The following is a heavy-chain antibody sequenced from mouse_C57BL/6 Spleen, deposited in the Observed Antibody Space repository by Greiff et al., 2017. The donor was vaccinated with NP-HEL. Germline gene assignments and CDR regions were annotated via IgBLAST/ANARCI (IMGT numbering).Heavy chain of an antibody. J-gene: IGHJ2*01. CDR2: INPGSGGT. Sequence: VQLQQSGAELVRPGTSVTVSCKASGYAFTNYLIEWVKQRPGQGLEWIGVINPGSGGTNYNEKFKGKATLTADKSSSPAYMQLSSLTAEDSAVYFCARWGTTGTGAFDYWGQGTILTVSA. CDR3: ARWGTTGTGAFDY. V-gene: IGHV1-54*01. CDR1: GYAFTNYL. D-gene: IGHD4-1*01.